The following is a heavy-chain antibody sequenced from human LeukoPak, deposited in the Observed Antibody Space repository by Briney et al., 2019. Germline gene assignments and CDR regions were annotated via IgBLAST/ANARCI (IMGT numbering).Heavy chain of an antibody. J-gene: IGHJ4*02. D-gene: IGHD2-2*02. CDR1: GFTFSSYG. V-gene: IGHV3-30*02. CDR2: IRYDGSNK. Sequence: GGSLRLSCAASGFTFSSYGMHWVCQAPGKGLEWVAFIRYDGSNKYYADSVKGRFTISRDNSKNTLYLQMNSLRAEDTAVYYCAKGGIVVVPAAIRHWGQGTLVTVSS. CDR3: AKGGIVVVPAAIRH.